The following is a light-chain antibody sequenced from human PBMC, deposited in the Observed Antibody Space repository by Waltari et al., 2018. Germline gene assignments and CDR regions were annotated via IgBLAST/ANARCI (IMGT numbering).Light chain of an antibody. V-gene: IGKV1-33*01. J-gene: IGKJ3*01. CDR1: QDINNY. CDR2: DAS. Sequence: IQMTQSPASLSASVGDRVTITCQASQDINNYLNWYQQKPGKAPKLLIFDASILETGVPSRFTGSGSGTDFSFTISGLQPEDSATYYCQQFDSVPFTFGPGTRVDF. CDR3: QQFDSVPFT.